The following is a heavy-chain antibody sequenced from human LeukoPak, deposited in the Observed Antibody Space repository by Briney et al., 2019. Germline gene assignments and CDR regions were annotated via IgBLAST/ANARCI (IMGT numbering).Heavy chain of an antibody. CDR3: AKGRRDYYYGMDV. J-gene: IGHJ6*02. V-gene: IGHV3-23*01. Sequence: GGSLRLSCAASGFTFSSYAMSWVRQTPGKGLEWVSAISGSGGSTYYADSVKGRFTISRDNSKNTLYLQMNSLRAEDTAVYYCAKGRRDYYYGMDVWGQGTTVTVSS. CDR1: GFTFSSYA. CDR2: ISGSGGST.